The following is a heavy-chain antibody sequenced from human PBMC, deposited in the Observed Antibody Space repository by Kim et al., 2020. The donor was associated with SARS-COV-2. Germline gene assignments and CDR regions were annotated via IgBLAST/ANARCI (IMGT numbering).Heavy chain of an antibody. J-gene: IGHJ2*01. CDR3: ARDGPPYRDGFRPLRLWYFVL. CDR2: MYYSGST. Sequence: SETLSLTCSVSGGSIRGSYWSWIRQAPGKGLEWIGYMYYSGSTVYNPSLKSRVTLSADAPGNQLSLKLTSVTAADTAIYYCARDGPPYRDGFRPLRLWYFVLWGPGTLVTGSS. V-gene: IGHV4-59*12. CDR1: GGSIRGSY. D-gene: IGHD2-15*01.